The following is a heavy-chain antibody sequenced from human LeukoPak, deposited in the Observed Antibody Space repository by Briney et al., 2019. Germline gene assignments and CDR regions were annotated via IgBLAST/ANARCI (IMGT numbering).Heavy chain of an antibody. J-gene: IGHJ4*02. CDR2: IYNSGRT. CDR3: VRHEEDSSGWYGLGY. V-gene: IGHV4-59*08. D-gene: IGHD6-13*01. CDR1: GGSISSDY. Sequence: SETLSLTCTVSGGSISSDYWSWVRQPPGKGLEWIGHIYNSGRTNYNPSLKSRVTMSVDTSKNHFSLKLSSVAAADTALYYCVRHEEDSSGWYGLGYWGQGTLVTVSS.